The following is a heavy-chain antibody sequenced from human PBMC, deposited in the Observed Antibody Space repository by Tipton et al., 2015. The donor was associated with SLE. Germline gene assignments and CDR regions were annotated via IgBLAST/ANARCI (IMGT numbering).Heavy chain of an antibody. CDR1: GGSFSGYY. CDR2: INHSGST. V-gene: IGHV4-34*01. D-gene: IGHD1-26*01. CDR3: ARGVLGGSYPY. Sequence: TLSLTCAAYGGSFSGYYWSWIRQPPGKGLEWIGEINHSGSTNYNPSLKSRVPISVDTSKNQFSLKLSSVTAADTAVYYCARGVLGGSYPYWGQGTLVTVSP. J-gene: IGHJ4*02.